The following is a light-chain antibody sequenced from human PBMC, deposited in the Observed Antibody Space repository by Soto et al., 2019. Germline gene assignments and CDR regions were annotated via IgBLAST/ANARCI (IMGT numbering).Light chain of an antibody. V-gene: IGKV3-20*01. CDR1: QSVSSY. J-gene: IGKJ1*01. CDR3: QQYGSSGT. Sequence: EIVLTQSAATLSSSPGERATLSWRASQSVSSYLAWYQQKPGQAPRLLIYGASNRATGIPDRFSGSGSGTDFTLTISRLEPEDFAVYYCQQYGSSGTFGQGTKVDIK. CDR2: GAS.